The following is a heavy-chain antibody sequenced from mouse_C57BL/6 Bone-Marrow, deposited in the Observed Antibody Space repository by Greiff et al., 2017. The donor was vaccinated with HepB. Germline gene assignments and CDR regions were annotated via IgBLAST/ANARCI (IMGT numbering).Heavy chain of an antibody. CDR1: GFTFSSYG. D-gene: IGHD1-1*01. V-gene: IGHV5-6*02. CDR3: ARRGSITTVPRGPHFDY. J-gene: IGHJ2*01. Sequence: EVKLVASGGDLVKPGGSLKLSCAASGFTFSSYGMSWVRQTPDKRLEWVATISSGGSYTYYPDSVKGRFTISRDNAKNTLYLQMSSLKSEDTAMYYCARRGSITTVPRGPHFDYWGQGTTLTVSS. CDR2: ISSGGSYT.